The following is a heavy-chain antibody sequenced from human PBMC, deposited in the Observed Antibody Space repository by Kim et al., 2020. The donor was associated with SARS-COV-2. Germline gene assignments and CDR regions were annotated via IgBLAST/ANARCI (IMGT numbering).Heavy chain of an antibody. Sequence: ASVKVSCKAAGFNVLKFGFAWVRQRPGQGLEWMGWISGYNGDTYYAQKYQGIVTMTTSPSTDTVYMELKSLSSDDTGVFYCARAPSRGFTAPVYYNYYMD. CDR1: GFNVLKFG. V-gene: IGHV1-18*04. J-gene: IGHJ6*03. D-gene: IGHD6-25*01. CDR3: ARAPSRGFTAPVYYNYYMD. CDR2: ISGYNGDT.